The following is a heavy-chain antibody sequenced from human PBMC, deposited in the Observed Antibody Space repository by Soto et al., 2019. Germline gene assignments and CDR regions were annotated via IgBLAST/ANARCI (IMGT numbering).Heavy chain of an antibody. CDR1: GYTFTSYD. CDR3: AREKGSSGFDP. Sequence: QVQLVQSGAEVKKPGASVKVSCKASGYTFTSYDINWVRQATGQGLEWMGWMNPNSGNTGYAQKFQGRVTXTXXTSISTAYMELRSLRSEDTAGYYCAREKGSSGFDPWGQGALVTVSS. CDR2: MNPNSGNT. V-gene: IGHV1-8*01. D-gene: IGHD6-6*01. J-gene: IGHJ5*02.